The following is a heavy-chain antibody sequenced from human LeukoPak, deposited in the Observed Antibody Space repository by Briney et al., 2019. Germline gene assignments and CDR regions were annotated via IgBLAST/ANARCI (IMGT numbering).Heavy chain of an antibody. CDR3: AILAGGYYYDSSGYSPGYFDY. CDR2: IYYSGST. CDR1: GGSISSGGYY. Sequence: SETLSLTCTVSGGSISSGGYYWSWIRQHPGKGLEWIGYIYYSGSTYYNPSLKSRVTISVDTSKNQFSLKLSSVTAADTAVYYCAILAGGYYYDSSGYSPGYFDYWGQGTLATVSS. J-gene: IGHJ4*02. D-gene: IGHD3-22*01. V-gene: IGHV4-31*03.